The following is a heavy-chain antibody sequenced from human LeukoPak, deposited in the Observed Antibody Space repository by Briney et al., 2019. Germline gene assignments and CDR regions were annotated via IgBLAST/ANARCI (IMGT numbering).Heavy chain of an antibody. CDR2: INHSGST. CDR1: GGSFSGYY. Sequence: SETLSLTCAVYGGSFSGYYWSWIRQPPGRGLEWIGEINHSGSTNYEPSLKSRVTISVDSSKTQVSLNLSSVTAADTAVYYCARGIPYGSGKSSYYYGMDVWGQGTTVTVSS. J-gene: IGHJ6*02. CDR3: ARGIPYGSGKSSYYYGMDV. V-gene: IGHV4-34*01. D-gene: IGHD3-10*01.